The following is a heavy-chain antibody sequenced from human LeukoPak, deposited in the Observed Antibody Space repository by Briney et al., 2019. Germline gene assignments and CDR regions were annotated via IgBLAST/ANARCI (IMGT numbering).Heavy chain of an antibody. CDR2: ISGSGGST. V-gene: IGHV3-23*01. CDR3: AKYIVDTAMVTAFDY. D-gene: IGHD5-18*01. CDR1: GFTFSSYA. Sequence: GGSLRLSCAASGFTFSSYAMSWVRQAPGKGLEWVSAISGSGGSTYYADSVKGRFTISRDNSKNTLCLQMNSLRAEDTAVYYCAKYIVDTAMVTAFDYWGQGTLVTVSS. J-gene: IGHJ4*02.